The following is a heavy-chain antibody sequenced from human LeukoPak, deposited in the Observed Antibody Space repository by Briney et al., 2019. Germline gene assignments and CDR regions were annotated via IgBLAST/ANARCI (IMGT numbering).Heavy chain of an antibody. CDR1: GFTFNDHG. Sequence: GGSLRLSCAASGFTFNDHGMKWVRRPPGKGLEWVSGINWNGGSTDYADFVKGRFTISRDSATNSLFLQMNSLRVEDTAFYFCARVGYCISSSCPRWDVFDMWGRGTMVTVSS. V-gene: IGHV3-20*04. D-gene: IGHD2-2*01. CDR2: INWNGGST. CDR3: ARVGYCISSSCPRWDVFDM. J-gene: IGHJ3*02.